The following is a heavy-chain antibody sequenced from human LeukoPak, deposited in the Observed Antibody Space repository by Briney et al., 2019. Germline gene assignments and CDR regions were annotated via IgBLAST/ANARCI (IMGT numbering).Heavy chain of an antibody. CDR2: INPSGGST. V-gene: IGHV1-46*01. J-gene: IGHJ4*02. CDR3: ARDWYYGDGYFDY. CDR1: GYTFARYY. D-gene: IGHD4-17*01. Sequence: GASVKVSCKASGYTFARYYIHWVRQAPGQGLEWMGIINPSGGSTRYAQKFQGRVTMTRDTSTSTVYMELSRLRSDDTAVYYCARDWYYGDGYFDYWGQGTLVTVSS.